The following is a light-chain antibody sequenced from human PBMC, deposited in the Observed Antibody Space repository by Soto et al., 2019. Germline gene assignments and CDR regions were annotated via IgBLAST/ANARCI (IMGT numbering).Light chain of an antibody. CDR2: DAS. Sequence: EIVLTQSPVTLSSSPGERATLSCRASQTVSSYLAWYQQKPGQAPRLLIYDASNRATGIPARFSGGESGTDFTLTIDNLEPEDFAINYCQQRSNWPPITFGQGARVEIK. J-gene: IGKJ5*01. CDR1: QTVSSY. V-gene: IGKV3-11*01. CDR3: QQRSNWPPIT.